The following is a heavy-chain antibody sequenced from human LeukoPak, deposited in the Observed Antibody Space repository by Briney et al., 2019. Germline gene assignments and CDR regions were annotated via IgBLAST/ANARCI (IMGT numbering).Heavy chain of an antibody. Sequence: GGSLRLSCAASGFTFSIYAMTWVRQAPGKGLVWVSRINGDESSTTYADSVKGRFTISRDNAKNTLYLQMNTLRAEDTAVYYCARVRDCGGGSCFSYLDYWGQGTLVTVSS. CDR2: INGDESST. CDR1: GFTFSIYA. CDR3: ARVRDCGGGSCFSYLDY. V-gene: IGHV3-74*01. J-gene: IGHJ4*02. D-gene: IGHD2-15*01.